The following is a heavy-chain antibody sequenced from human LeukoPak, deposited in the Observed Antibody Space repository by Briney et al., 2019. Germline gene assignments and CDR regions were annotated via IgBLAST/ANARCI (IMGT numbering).Heavy chain of an antibody. CDR1: GFTFSSYA. D-gene: IGHD6-19*01. CDR2: IFGSGGSA. V-gene: IGHV3-23*01. Sequence: PGGSLRLSCAASGFTFSSYAMYWVRQAPGKGLEWVAGIFGSGGSAHYADSAKGRFTISRDNSKNTVYLQINSLRAEDTAVYYCGKTTTGYSSGQKPAWPVDYWGQGTLVTVSS. CDR3: GKTTTGYSSGQKPAWPVDY. J-gene: IGHJ4*02.